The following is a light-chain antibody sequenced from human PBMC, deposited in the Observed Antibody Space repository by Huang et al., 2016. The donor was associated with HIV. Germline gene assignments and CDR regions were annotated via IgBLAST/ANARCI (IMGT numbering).Light chain of an antibody. J-gene: IGKJ1*01. CDR2: GAA. CDR3: QQYGSSPRT. Sequence: IVLTQSPGTLSLSPGERATLSCRTIQSVSSSFLAWYQQKPGQAPMLLIYGAASRDTGIPDRFSGSGSGTDFTLTISRLEPEDFAVYYCQQYGSSPRTFGQGTKVEIK. CDR1: QSVSSSF. V-gene: IGKV3-20*01.